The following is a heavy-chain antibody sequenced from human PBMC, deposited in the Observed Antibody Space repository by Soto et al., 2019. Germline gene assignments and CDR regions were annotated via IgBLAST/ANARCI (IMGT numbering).Heavy chain of an antibody. CDR3: ARSTIGLAWFDP. Sequence: QVQLQQWGAGLLKPSETLSLTCAVYGGSFSGYYWSWIRQPPGKGLEWIGEINHSGSTNYNPSLKSRVTISVDTSKNQFSLKLSSVPAADTAVYYCARSTIGLAWFDPWGQGTLVTVSS. J-gene: IGHJ5*02. CDR1: GGSFSGYY. V-gene: IGHV4-34*01. CDR2: INHSGST. D-gene: IGHD3-3*01.